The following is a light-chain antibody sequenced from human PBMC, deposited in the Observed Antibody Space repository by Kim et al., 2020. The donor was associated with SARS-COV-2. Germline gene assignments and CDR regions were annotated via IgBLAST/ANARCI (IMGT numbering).Light chain of an antibody. CDR2: GKN. CDR3: NSRDTNDIVL. CDR1: SLRSYY. V-gene: IGLV3-19*01. J-gene: IGLJ2*01. Sequence: SSELTQDPAVSVALGQTVRITCQGDSLRSYYATWYQQKPGQATILLIYGKNKRPSGIPDRFSGSSSGNTASLTITGTQAGDEADYYCNSRDTNDIVLFGGGTQLTVL.